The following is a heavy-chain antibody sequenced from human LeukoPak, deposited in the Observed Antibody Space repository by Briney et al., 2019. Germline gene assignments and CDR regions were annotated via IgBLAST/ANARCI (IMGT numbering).Heavy chain of an antibody. CDR3: ARISAYDDY. D-gene: IGHD5-12*01. V-gene: IGHV3-53*01. Sequence: GGSLRLSCAASGFTVSSNYINWVRQAPGKGPEWVSGIYVDGSTYYADSVKGRFTISRDNSKNTLYLQMNSLRAEDTAVYYCARISAYDDYWGQGTLVTVSS. J-gene: IGHJ4*02. CDR1: GFTVSSNY. CDR2: IYVDGST.